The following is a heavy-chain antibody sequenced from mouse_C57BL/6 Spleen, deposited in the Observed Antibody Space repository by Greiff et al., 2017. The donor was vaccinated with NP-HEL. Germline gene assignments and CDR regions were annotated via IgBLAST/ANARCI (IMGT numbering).Heavy chain of an antibody. J-gene: IGHJ4*01. Sequence: EVKLQESGPGLVKPSQSLSLTCSVTGYSITSGYYWNWIRQFPGNKLEWMGYISYDGSNNYNPSLKNRISITRDTSKNQFFLKLNSVTTEDTATYYCAVYGNPHYYAMDYWGQGTSVTVSS. CDR2: ISYDGSN. CDR1: GYSITSGYY. CDR3: AVYGNPHYYAMDY. V-gene: IGHV3-6*01. D-gene: IGHD2-1*01.